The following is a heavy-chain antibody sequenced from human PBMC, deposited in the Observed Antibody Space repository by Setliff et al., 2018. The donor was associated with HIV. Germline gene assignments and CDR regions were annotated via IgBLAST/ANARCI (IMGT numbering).Heavy chain of an antibody. Sequence: SETLSLTCEVSGVSISNYYWSWIRQPPGKGLEWIGYIYNSGYSNSKPSLKSRVTISLDTSKNHFSLKLSSVTAADTAVYYCARRPIKGYGPFDSWGPGTLVTVSS. D-gene: IGHD2-15*01. CDR1: GVSISNYY. J-gene: IGHJ4*02. CDR3: ARRPIKGYGPFDS. V-gene: IGHV4-59*01. CDR2: IYNSGYS.